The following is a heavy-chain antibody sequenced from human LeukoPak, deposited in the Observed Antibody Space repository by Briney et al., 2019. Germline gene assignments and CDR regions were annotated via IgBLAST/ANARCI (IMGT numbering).Heavy chain of an antibody. CDR1: GDSVRNDFYY. J-gene: IGHJ4*02. CDR2: LSHAGNT. V-gene: IGHV4-39*01. CDR3: ARHNAPRRVGFDF. D-gene: IGHD2-2*01. Sequence: SETLSLTCSVSGDSVRNDFYYWGWIRQPPGKGLKWVACLSHAGNTWYNPSLESRLSISVDTSKNQFSLKFSSVTAADTALYWCARHNAPRRVGFDFWGQGILVTVSS.